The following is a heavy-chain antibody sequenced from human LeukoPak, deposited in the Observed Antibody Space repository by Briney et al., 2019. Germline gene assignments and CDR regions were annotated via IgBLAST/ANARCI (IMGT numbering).Heavy chain of an antibody. D-gene: IGHD2-2*01. Sequence: GGSLRLSCAASGSTFSNAWMSWVRQAPGKGLEWVSVIYSGGSTYYADSVKGRFTISRDNSKNTLYLQMNSLRAEDTAVYYCARGKRYCSSTSCYEHYGMDVWGQGTTVTVSS. V-gene: IGHV3-53*01. J-gene: IGHJ6*02. CDR2: IYSGGST. CDR3: ARGKRYCSSTSCYEHYGMDV. CDR1: GSTFSNAW.